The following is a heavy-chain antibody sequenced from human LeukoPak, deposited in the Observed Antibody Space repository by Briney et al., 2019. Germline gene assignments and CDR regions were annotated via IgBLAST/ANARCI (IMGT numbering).Heavy chain of an antibody. Sequence: ASVKVSCKASRYTFRDYYMHWVRQAPGQGLEWMGWINLSSGVTNYAQRFQGRVTMTRDTSISTAYMDLSRLTSDDTAIYYCARTGSYYSGMYYFDYWGQGTLLTVSS. J-gene: IGHJ4*02. D-gene: IGHD3-22*01. CDR3: ARTGSYYSGMYYFDY. V-gene: IGHV1-2*02. CDR2: INLSSGVT. CDR1: RYTFRDYY.